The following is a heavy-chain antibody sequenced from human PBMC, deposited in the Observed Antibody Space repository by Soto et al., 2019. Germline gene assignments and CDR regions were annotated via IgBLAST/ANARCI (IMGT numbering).Heavy chain of an antibody. CDR1: GYSFASYW. D-gene: IGHD2-2*01. Sequence: GESLKISCKGSGYSFASYWIGWVRQMPGKGLEWMGIIYPGDSDTRYSPSFQGQVTISADKSISTAYLQWSSLKASDTAMYYCASHSPFHCSSTSCPATRNYYYGMDVWGQGTTVTVSS. CDR2: IYPGDSDT. J-gene: IGHJ6*02. CDR3: ASHSPFHCSSTSCPATRNYYYGMDV. V-gene: IGHV5-51*01.